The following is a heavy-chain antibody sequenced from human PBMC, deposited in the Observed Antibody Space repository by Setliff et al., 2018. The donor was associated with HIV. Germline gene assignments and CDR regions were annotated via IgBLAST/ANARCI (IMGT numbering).Heavy chain of an antibody. D-gene: IGHD2-15*01. CDR2: VFYSGSA. CDR3: ARAKGYCNDDGCFSNFDY. CDR1: GGSISSYY. V-gene: IGHV4-59*01. J-gene: IGHJ4*02. Sequence: SETLSLTCTVSGGSISSYYWSWIRQPPGKGLEWIGCVFYSGSANYSPSLKSRVTISADTSKNQFSLKLSSVTAADTAMYYCARAKGYCNDDGCFSNFDYWGQGTLVTVSS.